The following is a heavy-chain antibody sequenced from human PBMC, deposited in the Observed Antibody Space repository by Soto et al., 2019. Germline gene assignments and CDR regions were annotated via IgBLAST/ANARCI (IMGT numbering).Heavy chain of an antibody. Sequence: SVKVSFKASGGTFSSYAISWVRQAPGQGLEWMGGIIPIFGTANYAQKFQGRVTITADESTSTAYMELSSLRSEDTAVYYCARAGIAVAGTPSYYYYYGMDVWGQGTTVTVSS. CDR2: IIPIFGTA. CDR1: GGTFSSYA. D-gene: IGHD6-19*01. V-gene: IGHV1-69*13. J-gene: IGHJ6*02. CDR3: ARAGIAVAGTPSYYYYYGMDV.